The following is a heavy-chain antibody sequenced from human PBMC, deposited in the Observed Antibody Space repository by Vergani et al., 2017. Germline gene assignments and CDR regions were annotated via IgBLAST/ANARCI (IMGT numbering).Heavy chain of an antibody. CDR3: ARGGCGIPVYYYDSSREGFDP. CDR2: IYYSGST. CDR1: GGSISSYY. Sequence: QVQLQESGPGLVKPSETLSLTCTVSGGSISSYYWSWIRQPPGKGLEWIGYIYYSGSTNYNPSLKSRVTISVDTSKNQFSLKLSSVTAADTAVYYCARGGCGIPVYYYDSSREGFDPWGQGTLVTVSS. D-gene: IGHD3-22*01. J-gene: IGHJ5*02. V-gene: IGHV4-59*01.